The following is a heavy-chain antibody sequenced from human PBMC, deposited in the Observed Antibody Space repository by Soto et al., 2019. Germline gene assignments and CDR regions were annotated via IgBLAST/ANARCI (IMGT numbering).Heavy chain of an antibody. J-gene: IGHJ4*02. CDR2: IYHSGST. V-gene: IGHV4-4*02. CDR3: ARVTFLEWYSDY. CDR1: SGSISSSNW. D-gene: IGHD3-3*02. Sequence: QVQLQESGPGLVKPSGTLSLTCAVSSGSISSSNWWSWVRHPPGKGLEWMGEIYHSGSTNYNPSLKRRVTISVDKSKNKFSLKLSSVTAADTAVYYCARVTFLEWYSDYWGQGTLVTVSS.